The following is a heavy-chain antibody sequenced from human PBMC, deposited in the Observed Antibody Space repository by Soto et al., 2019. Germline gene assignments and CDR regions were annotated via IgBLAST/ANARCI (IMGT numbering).Heavy chain of an antibody. CDR2: IIPIFGTA. J-gene: IGHJ6*02. CDR3: ASGRPKSGYANYYYYGMDV. Sequence: QVQLVQSGAEVKKPGSSVKVSCKASGGTFSSYAISWVRQAPGQGLEWMGGIIPIFGTANYAQKFQGRVTITADESTSXAXXELSSLRSEDTDVYYCASGRPKSGYANYYYYGMDVWGQGTTVTVSS. V-gene: IGHV1-69*12. CDR1: GGTFSSYA. D-gene: IGHD5-12*01.